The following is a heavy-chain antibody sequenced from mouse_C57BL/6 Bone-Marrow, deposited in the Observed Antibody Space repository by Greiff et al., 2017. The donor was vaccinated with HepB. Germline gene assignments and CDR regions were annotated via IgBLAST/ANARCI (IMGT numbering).Heavy chain of an antibody. CDR2: IYPRSGNT. Sequence: QVQLQQSGAELARPGASVKLSCKASGYTFTSYGISWVKQRTGQGLEWIGEIYPRSGNTYYNEKFKGKATLTADKSSSTAYMELRSLTSEDSAVYFCASPYGSSYDWYFDVWGTGTTVTVSS. J-gene: IGHJ1*03. D-gene: IGHD1-1*01. CDR1: GYTFTSYG. CDR3: ASPYGSSYDWYFDV. V-gene: IGHV1-81*01.